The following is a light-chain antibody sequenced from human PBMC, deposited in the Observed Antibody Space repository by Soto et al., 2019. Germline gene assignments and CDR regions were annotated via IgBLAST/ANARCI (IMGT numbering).Light chain of an antibody. Sequence: QSALTQPASVSGSPGQSITLSCTGTSSDVGGYNYVSWYQQHPGKAPKLMIYEVSNRPSGVSNRFSGSKSGNTASLTISGLQAEDETNYYCTSYTTRSTHWVFGGGTKVTVL. J-gene: IGLJ3*02. CDR2: EVS. CDR3: TSYTTRSTHWV. CDR1: SSDVGGYNY. V-gene: IGLV2-14*01.